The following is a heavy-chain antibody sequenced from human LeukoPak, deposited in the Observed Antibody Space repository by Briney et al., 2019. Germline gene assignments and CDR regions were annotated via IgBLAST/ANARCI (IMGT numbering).Heavy chain of an antibody. CDR3: AREPPVLYSYGDYGFDY. Sequence: ASVKVSCKASGGTFSSYAISWVRQAPGQGLEWMGGIIPIFGTANYAQKFQGRVTITADKSTSTAYMELSSLRSEDTAVYHCAREPPVLYSYGDYGFDYWGQGTLVTVSS. J-gene: IGHJ4*02. V-gene: IGHV1-69*06. D-gene: IGHD4-17*01. CDR1: GGTFSSYA. CDR2: IIPIFGTA.